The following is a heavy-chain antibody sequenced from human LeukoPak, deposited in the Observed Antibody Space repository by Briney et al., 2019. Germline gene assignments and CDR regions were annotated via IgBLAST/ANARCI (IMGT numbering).Heavy chain of an antibody. V-gene: IGHV3-30*01. CDR3: ASDRPSVLRYFDWALDY. CDR1: GFTFRSYA. J-gene: IGHJ4*02. Sequence: GGSLRLSCAASGFTFRSYAMHYVRQAPGKGLKGVVGISYDGSNKYYADSVKGRFTISRDNSKNTLYLQMNTLRAEDTAVYYCASDRPSVLRYFDWALDYWGQGTLVTVSS. D-gene: IGHD3-9*01. CDR2: ISYDGSNK.